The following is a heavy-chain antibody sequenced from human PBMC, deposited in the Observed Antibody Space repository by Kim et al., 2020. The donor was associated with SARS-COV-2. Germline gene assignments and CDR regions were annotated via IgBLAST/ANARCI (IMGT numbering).Heavy chain of an antibody. CDR3: ARGRRVRGVIIDY. V-gene: IGHV4-34*01. J-gene: IGHJ4*02. CDR1: GGSFSGYY. D-gene: IGHD3-10*01. CDR2: INHSGST. Sequence: SETLSLTCAVYGGSFSGYYWSWIRQPPGKGLEWIGEINHSGSTNYNPSLKSRVTISVDTSKNQFSLKLSSVTAADTAVYYCARGRRVRGVIIDYWGQGTLVTVSS.